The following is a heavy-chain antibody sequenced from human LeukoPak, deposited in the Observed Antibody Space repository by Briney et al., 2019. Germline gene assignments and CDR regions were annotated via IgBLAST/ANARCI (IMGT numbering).Heavy chain of an antibody. D-gene: IGHD7-27*01. J-gene: IGHJ6*02. CDR1: GYTLTELS. Sequence: ASVKVSCKVSGYTLTELSMHWVRQAPGKGLEWMGGFDPEDGETIYAQKFQGRVTITADKSTSTAYMELSSLRSEDTAVYYCARAPGDGYYYYGMDVWGQGTTVTVSS. CDR3: ARAPGDGYYYYGMDV. CDR2: FDPEDGET. V-gene: IGHV1-24*01.